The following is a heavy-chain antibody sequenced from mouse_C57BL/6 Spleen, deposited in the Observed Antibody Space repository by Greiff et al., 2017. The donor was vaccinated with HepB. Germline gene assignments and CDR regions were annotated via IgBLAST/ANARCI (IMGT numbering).Heavy chain of an antibody. CDR3: ARSSTGYDYVGYFDY. CDR2: IYPGSGST. V-gene: IGHV1-55*01. D-gene: IGHD2-4*01. J-gene: IGHJ2*01. CDR1: GYTFTSYW. Sequence: QVQLQQPGAELVKPGASVKMSCKASGYTFTSYWITWVKQRPGQGLEWIGDIYPGSGSTNYNEKFKSKATLTVDTSSSTAYMQLSSLTSEDSAVYYCARSSTGYDYVGYFDYWGQGTTLTVSS.